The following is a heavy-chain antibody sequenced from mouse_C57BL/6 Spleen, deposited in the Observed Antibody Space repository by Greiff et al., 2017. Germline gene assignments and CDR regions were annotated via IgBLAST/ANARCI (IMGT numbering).Heavy chain of an antibody. J-gene: IGHJ4*01. D-gene: IGHD3-3*01. CDR2: ISSGGSYT. V-gene: IGHV5-6*01. CDR3: ARQGTWGAMDY. Sequence: EVQVVESGGDLVKPGGSLKLSCAASGFTFSSYGMSWVRQTPDKRLEWVATISSGGSYTYYPDSVKGRFTISRDNAKNTLYLQMSSLKSEDTAMYYCARQGTWGAMDYWGQGTSVTVSS. CDR1: GFTFSSYG.